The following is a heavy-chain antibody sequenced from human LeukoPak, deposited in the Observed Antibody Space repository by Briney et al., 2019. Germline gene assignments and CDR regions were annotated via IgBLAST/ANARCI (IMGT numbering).Heavy chain of an antibody. Sequence: SETLSLTCAVYGGSFSGYYWSWIRQPPGKGLEWIGEINHSGSTNYNPSLKSRVTISVDTSKNQFSLKLSSVTAADTAVYYCARLFESGSSDSSTVPDVWGKGTTVTVSS. CDR3: ARLFESGSSDSSTVPDV. CDR2: INHSGST. J-gene: IGHJ6*04. CDR1: GGSFSGYY. V-gene: IGHV4-34*01. D-gene: IGHD2-2*01.